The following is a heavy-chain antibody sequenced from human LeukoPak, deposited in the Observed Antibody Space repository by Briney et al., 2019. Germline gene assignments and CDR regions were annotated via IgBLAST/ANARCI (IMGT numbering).Heavy chain of an antibody. J-gene: IGHJ3*02. CDR1: GFTFTNHW. CDR3: AREGNKRGAFDI. Sequence: GRSLRLSCAASGFTFTNHWMHWARQTPGEGLVWVSGVNVDGSSTFYADSVKGRFTISRDNAKNSLYLQMNSLRAEDTALYYCAREGNKRGAFDIWGQGTMVTVSS. V-gene: IGHV3-74*01. CDR2: VNVDGSST. D-gene: IGHD2/OR15-2a*01.